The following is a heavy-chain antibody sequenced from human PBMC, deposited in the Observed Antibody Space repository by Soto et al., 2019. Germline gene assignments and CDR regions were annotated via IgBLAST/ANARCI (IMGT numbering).Heavy chain of an antibody. D-gene: IGHD3-22*01. V-gene: IGHV4-59*01. CDR2: LYYGRSA. CDR3: ALRSMAVVPEY. CDR1: GDSISSYY. J-gene: IGHJ4*02. Sequence: QVQLQESGPGLVKPSETLSLTCAVSGDSISSYYCMWIRQPPGKGLESIGYLYYGRSANYNPSLKRRVTLSVATSTNQCSLTLSSMTAADTAVYYCALRSMAVVPEYWGQGTLVPVSS.